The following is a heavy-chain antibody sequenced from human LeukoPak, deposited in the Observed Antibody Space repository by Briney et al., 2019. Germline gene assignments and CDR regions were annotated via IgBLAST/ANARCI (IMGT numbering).Heavy chain of an antibody. J-gene: IGHJ6*04. D-gene: IGHD3-10*02. Sequence: PGGSLRLSCAASGFTFSSYWMHWVRQVPGKGLVWVSRIDSDGSSTSYVDSVKGRFTISRDNAKNSLYLQMNSLRAEDTAVYYCAELGITMIGGVWGKGTTVTISS. V-gene: IGHV3-74*01. CDR1: GFTFSSYW. CDR2: IDSDGSST. CDR3: AELGITMIGGV.